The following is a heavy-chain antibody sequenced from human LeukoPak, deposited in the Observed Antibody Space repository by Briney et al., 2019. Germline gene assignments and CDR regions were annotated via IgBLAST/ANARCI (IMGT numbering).Heavy chain of an antibody. J-gene: IGHJ6*02. CDR2: IYYSGST. CDR1: GGSISSYY. Sequence: SETLSLTCTVSGGSISSYYWSWIRQPPGEGLEWIGHIYYSGSTNYNPSLKSRVTISVDTSKNQFSLKLSSVTAADTAVYYCARVGGYSYGYHNYGMDVWGQGTTVTVSS. D-gene: IGHD5-18*01. CDR3: ARVGGYSYGYHNYGMDV. V-gene: IGHV4-59*01.